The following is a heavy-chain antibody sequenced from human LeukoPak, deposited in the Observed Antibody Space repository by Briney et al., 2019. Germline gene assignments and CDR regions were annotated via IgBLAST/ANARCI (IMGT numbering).Heavy chain of an antibody. J-gene: IGHJ4*02. CDR1: GGSISSSGYS. Sequence: SSETLSLTCTVSGGSISSSGYSWNWIRQPPGKGLEWIGYIYHSGSTYYNPSLKSRVTISVDRSKNQFSLSLSSVTAADTAVYYCARGYQLPPFDYWGQGTLVTVSS. CDR2: IYHSGST. V-gene: IGHV4-30-2*01. D-gene: IGHD2-2*01. CDR3: ARGYQLPPFDY.